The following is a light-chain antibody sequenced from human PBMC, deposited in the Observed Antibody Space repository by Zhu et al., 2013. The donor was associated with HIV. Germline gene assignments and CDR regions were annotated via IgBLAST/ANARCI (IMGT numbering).Light chain of an antibody. CDR2: GAS. CDR3: QQYGSSPLT. Sequence: EIVLTQSPGTLSLSPGERATLSCRASQSVSSNLAWYQQKPGQAPRLLIYGASSRATGVPDRFSGSGSATDFTLTISRLEPEDFAVYYCQQYGSSPLTFGGGTKVEIK. J-gene: IGKJ4*01. V-gene: IGKV3-20*01. CDR1: QSVSSN.